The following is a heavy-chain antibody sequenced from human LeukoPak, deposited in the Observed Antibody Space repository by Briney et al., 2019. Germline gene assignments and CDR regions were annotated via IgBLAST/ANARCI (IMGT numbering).Heavy chain of an antibody. V-gene: IGHV3-9*02. Sequence: GGSLRLSCAASGFTSDDYAMHWVRQAPGKGLEWVSGISWNSGSIGYADSVKGRFTISRDNAKNSLYLQMNSLRAEDTALYYCAKAAQSTYYDSSGYYGYWGQGTLVTVSS. J-gene: IGHJ4*02. D-gene: IGHD3-22*01. CDR3: AKAAQSTYYDSSGYYGY. CDR1: GFTSDDYA. CDR2: ISWNSGSI.